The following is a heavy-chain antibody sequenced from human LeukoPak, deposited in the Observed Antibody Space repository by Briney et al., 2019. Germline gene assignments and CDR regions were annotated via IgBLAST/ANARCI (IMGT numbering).Heavy chain of an antibody. Sequence: GGSQRLSCAASGFTFSSYAMSWVRQAPVKGMEWVSAISGSGGSTYYADSVKGRFTISRDNSKNTLYLQMNSLRAEDTAVYYCAKDFQPDANIVVVVAATAPFDYWGQGTLVTVSS. V-gene: IGHV3-23*01. CDR2: ISGSGGST. D-gene: IGHD2-15*01. CDR1: GFTFSSYA. CDR3: AKDFQPDANIVVVVAATAPFDY. J-gene: IGHJ4*02.